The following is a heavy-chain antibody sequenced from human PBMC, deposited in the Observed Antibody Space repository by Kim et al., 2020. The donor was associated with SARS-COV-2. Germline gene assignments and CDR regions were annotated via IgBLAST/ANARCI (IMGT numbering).Heavy chain of an antibody. Sequence: NYVDSVKGRFSISRDNAKKAVYLHMNSLRVEDTAVYYCARGGYSTFDFWGQGTLVTVSS. CDR3: ARGGYSTFDF. V-gene: IGHV3-7*04. D-gene: IGHD6-13*01. J-gene: IGHJ4*02.